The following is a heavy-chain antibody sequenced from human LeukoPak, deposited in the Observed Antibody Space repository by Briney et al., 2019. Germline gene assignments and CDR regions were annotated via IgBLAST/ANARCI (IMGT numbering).Heavy chain of an antibody. J-gene: IGHJ6*03. CDR3: ARDPAGYYYMDV. CDR2: INPNSGGT. V-gene: IGHV1-2*02. Sequence: VASVKVSCKASGYTFTGYYMHWVRQAPGQGLEWMGWINPNSGGTNYAQKFQGRVTMTRDTSISTAYMELSRLRSEDTAVYYCARDPAGYYYMDVWGKGTTVTVSS. CDR1: GYTFTGYY.